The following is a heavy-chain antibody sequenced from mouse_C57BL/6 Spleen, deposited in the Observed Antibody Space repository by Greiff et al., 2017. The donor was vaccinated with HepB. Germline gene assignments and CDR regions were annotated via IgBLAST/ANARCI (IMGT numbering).Heavy chain of an antibody. J-gene: IGHJ3*01. CDR2: IDPENGDT. V-gene: IGHV14-4*01. CDR1: GFNIKDDY. Sequence: VHVKQSGAELVRPGASVKLSCTASGFNIKDDYMHWVKQRPEQGLEWIGWIDPENGDTEYASKFQGKATITADTSSNTAYLQLSSLTSEDTAVYYCTTSRVSGFAYWGQGTLVTVSA. CDR3: TTSRVSGFAY.